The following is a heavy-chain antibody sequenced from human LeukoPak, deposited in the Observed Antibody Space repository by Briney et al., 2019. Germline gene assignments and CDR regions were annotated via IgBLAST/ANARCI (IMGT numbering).Heavy chain of an antibody. J-gene: IGHJ4*02. CDR2: IKQDGSEK. CDR1: GFTFSSYW. CDR3: ARVRGSYYLDY. D-gene: IGHD1-26*01. Sequence: PGGSLRLSCAASGFTFSSYWMSRVRQAPGKGLEWVANIKQDGSEKYYVDSVKGRFTISRDNAKNSLYLQMNSLRAEDTAVYYCARVRGSYYLDYWGQGTLVPVSS. V-gene: IGHV3-7*01.